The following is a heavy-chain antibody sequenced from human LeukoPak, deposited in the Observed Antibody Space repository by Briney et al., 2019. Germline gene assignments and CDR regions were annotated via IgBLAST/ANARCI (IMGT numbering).Heavy chain of an antibody. CDR2: VDPEDGET. V-gene: IGHV1-69-2*01. D-gene: IGHD6-13*01. Sequence: ASVKVSCKVSGYTFTDYYMHWVQQAPGKGLEWMGLVDPEDGETIYAEKFQGRVTITADTSTDTAYMELSSLRSEDTAVYYCATWGYSSSRDYWGQGTLVTVSP. CDR1: GYTFTDYY. CDR3: ATWGYSSSRDY. J-gene: IGHJ4*02.